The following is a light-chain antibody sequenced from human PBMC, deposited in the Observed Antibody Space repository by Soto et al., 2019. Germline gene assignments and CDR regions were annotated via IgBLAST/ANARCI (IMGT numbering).Light chain of an antibody. J-gene: IGLJ3*02. Sequence: QSVLTQPPSVSGSPGQSVTISCTGTSSDVGSYNRVSWYQQPPGTAPKLLIYEVTKRPSGVSNRFSGSKSGNTASLTISGLQAEDEADYYCSSYTTSSTLVFGGGTKLTVL. CDR2: EVT. CDR3: SSYTTSSTLV. CDR1: SSDVGSYNR. V-gene: IGLV2-18*02.